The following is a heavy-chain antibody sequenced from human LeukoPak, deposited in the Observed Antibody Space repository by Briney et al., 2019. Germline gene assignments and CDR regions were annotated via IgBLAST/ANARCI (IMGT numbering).Heavy chain of an antibody. Sequence: PSETPSLTCAVYGGFFCGYYWSRIRHPPAPGLEWIGEINHSGSTNYNPSLKSRVTISVDTSKNQFSLKLSSVTAADTAVYYCASLRKRSFDPWGQGTLVTVSS. CDR2: INHSGST. V-gene: IGHV4-34*01. J-gene: IGHJ5*02. D-gene: IGHD3-16*01. CDR3: ASLRKRSFDP. CDR1: GGFFCGYY.